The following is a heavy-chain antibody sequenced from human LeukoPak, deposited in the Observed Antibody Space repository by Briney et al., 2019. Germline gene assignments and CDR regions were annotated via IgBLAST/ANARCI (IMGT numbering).Heavy chain of an antibody. J-gene: IGHJ2*01. Sequence: ASVKISCSACGYTSTSYDIIWVLRPTGQGLVWMIWISAHNDNTNYSKKPQHSHTMTTDTTTSTAYMEQRSLRSAHAAIYYCGRVDGSYRKGWYFDIWGRGTLVTVSS. D-gene: IGHD1-1*01. CDR1: GYTSTSYD. CDR2: ISAHNDNT. CDR3: GRVDGSYRKGWYFDI. V-gene: IGHV1-18*01.